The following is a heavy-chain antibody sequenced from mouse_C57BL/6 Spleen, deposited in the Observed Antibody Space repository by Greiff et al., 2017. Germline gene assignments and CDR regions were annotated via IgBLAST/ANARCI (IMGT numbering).Heavy chain of an antibody. J-gene: IGHJ4*01. CDR2: ISSGGDYI. CDR1: GFTFSSYA. CDR3: TRGITTGVARAMDY. Sequence: EVKLVESGEGLVKPGGSLKLSCAASGFTFSSYAMSWVRQTPEKRLEWVAYISSGGDYIYYADTVKGRFPISSDNGRNTLYLQMRSLKSEDTAMYYCTRGITTGVARAMDYWGQGTSVTVSS. V-gene: IGHV5-9-1*02. D-gene: IGHD1-1*01.